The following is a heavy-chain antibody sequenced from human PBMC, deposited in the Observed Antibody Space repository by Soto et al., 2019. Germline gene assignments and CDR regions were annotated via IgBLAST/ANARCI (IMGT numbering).Heavy chain of an antibody. D-gene: IGHD3-16*01. CDR1: GFTFSSYS. CDR3: ARDWGRGDQPNLFDY. J-gene: IGHJ4*02. CDR2: ISSSSSYI. Sequence: GGSLRLSCAASGFTFSSYSMNWVRQAPGKGLEWVSSISSSSSYIYYADSVKGRFTISRDNAKNSLYLQMNSLRAEDTAVYYCARDWGRGDQPNLFDYWGQGTLVTVSS. V-gene: IGHV3-21*01.